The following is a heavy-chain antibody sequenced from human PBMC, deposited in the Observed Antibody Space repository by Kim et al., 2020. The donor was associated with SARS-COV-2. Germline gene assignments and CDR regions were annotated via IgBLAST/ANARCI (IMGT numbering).Heavy chain of an antibody. D-gene: IGHD6-19*01. V-gene: IGHV3-74*01. J-gene: IGHJ4*02. Sequence: GESVKGRFTTSRDYAKNTLYLQMNSLRAEDTAVYYCVRRQFTSGWYYFDYWGQGTLVTVSS. CDR3: VRRQFTSGWYYFDY.